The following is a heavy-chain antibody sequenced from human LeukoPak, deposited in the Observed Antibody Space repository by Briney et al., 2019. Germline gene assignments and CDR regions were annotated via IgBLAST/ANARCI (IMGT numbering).Heavy chain of an antibody. D-gene: IGHD5-18*01. CDR1: GFTFSSYW. CDR2: INTDGSST. Sequence: GGSLRLSFAASGFTFSSYWMHWVRQVPGKGPVWVSHINTDGSSTTYADSVKGRFTISRDNAKNTLYLQMNSLRAEDTAVYYCARDWRAMNAFDVWGQGTMVTVSS. V-gene: IGHV3-74*01. CDR3: ARDWRAMNAFDV. J-gene: IGHJ3*01.